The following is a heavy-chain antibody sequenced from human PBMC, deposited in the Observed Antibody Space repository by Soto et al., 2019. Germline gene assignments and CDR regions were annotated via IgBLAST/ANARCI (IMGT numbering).Heavy chain of an antibody. J-gene: IGHJ3*02. CDR1: GYTFTNYA. V-gene: IGHV1-3*01. D-gene: IGHD2-2*01. Sequence: GASVKVSCKASGYTFTNYAMHWVRQAPGQRLEWMGWINAGNGNTKYSQKFQGRVTITRDTSARTAYVELTSLRSDDTAVYYCARAGYCSSTSCSDAFDIWGQGTVVTVSS. CDR2: INAGNGNT. CDR3: ARAGYCSSTSCSDAFDI.